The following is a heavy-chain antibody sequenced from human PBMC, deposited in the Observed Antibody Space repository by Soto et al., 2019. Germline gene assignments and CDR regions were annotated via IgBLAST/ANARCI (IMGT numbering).Heavy chain of an antibody. J-gene: IGHJ5*02. CDR3: ARERPDGARLDP. V-gene: IGHV4-30-2*05. CDR2: IYHSGST. CDR1: GGTISSSSYS. Sequence: PSETLSLTCTVSGGTISSSSYSWGWIRQPPGKGLEWIGYIYHSGSTYYNPSLKSRVTISVDTSKNQFSLKLSSVTAADTAVYYCARERPDGARLDPWGQGTLVTVSS. D-gene: IGHD6-6*01.